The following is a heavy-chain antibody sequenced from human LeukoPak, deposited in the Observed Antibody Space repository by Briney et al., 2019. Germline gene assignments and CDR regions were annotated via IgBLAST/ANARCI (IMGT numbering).Heavy chain of an antibody. CDR3: ARDSLEMATPKYYFDY. V-gene: IGHV1-69*05. Sequence: SVKVSCKASGGTFSSYAISWVRQAPGQGLEGMGGIIPIFGAANYAQKFQGRVTITTDESTSTAYMELSSLRSEDTAVYYCARDSLEMATPKYYFDYWGQGTLVTVSS. J-gene: IGHJ4*02. CDR2: IIPIFGAA. D-gene: IGHD5-24*01. CDR1: GGTFSSYA.